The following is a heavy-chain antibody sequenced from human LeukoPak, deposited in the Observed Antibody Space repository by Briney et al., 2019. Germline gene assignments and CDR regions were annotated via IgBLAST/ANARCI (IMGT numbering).Heavy chain of an antibody. CDR1: GFTFSSYG. Sequence: GGSLRLSCAASGFTFSSYGMRWVRQAPGKGLEWVAVISYDGSNKYYADSVKGRFTISRDNSKNTLYLQMNSLRAEDTAVYYCAKDQGLLWFGELSRIANYGMDVWGQGTTVTVSS. CDR3: AKDQGLLWFGELSRIANYGMDV. D-gene: IGHD3-10*01. V-gene: IGHV3-30*18. J-gene: IGHJ6*02. CDR2: ISYDGSNK.